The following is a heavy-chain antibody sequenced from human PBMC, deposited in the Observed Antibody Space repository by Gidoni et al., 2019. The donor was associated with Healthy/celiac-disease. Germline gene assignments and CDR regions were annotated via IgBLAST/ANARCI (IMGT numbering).Heavy chain of an antibody. CDR3: ASEWLVLGNWFDP. D-gene: IGHD6-19*01. CDR2: IYYSGST. Sequence: QLQLQESGPGLVKPSETLSLTCTVSGGSISSSSYYWGWIRQPPGKGLEWIGSIYYSGSTYYNPSLKSRVTISVDTSKNQFSLKLSSVTAADTAVYYCASEWLVLGNWFDPWGQGTLVTVSS. V-gene: IGHV4-39*01. CDR1: GGSISSSSYY. J-gene: IGHJ5*02.